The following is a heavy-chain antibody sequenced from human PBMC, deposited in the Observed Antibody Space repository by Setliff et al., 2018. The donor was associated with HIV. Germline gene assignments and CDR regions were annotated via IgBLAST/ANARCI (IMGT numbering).Heavy chain of an antibody. J-gene: IGHJ4*02. V-gene: IGHV1-18*01. D-gene: IGHD6-19*01. Sequence: ASVKVSCKASGYTFTNYDISWVRQAPGQGLEWMAWISAYNGNTNYAQKLQGRVTMTTDTSTSTAYMELRSLRSDDTAVYYCAREVGHRSGYYRGSFDYWGQGTLVTVSS. CDR3: AREVGHRSGYYRGSFDY. CDR1: GYTFTNYD. CDR2: ISAYNGNT.